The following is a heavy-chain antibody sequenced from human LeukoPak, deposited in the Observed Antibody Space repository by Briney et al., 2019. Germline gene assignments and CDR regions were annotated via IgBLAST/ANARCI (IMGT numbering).Heavy chain of an antibody. J-gene: IGHJ4*02. CDR2: IFTIGTT. D-gene: IGHD5-12*01. CDR1: GGSFSGYY. CDR3: ARHSGYSGYDYSDF. Sequence: PSETLSLTCSISGGSFSGYYWSWVRQPPGKGLWWIRNIFTIGTTNYNPSLRSRVTISADTSKNQFSLKLNSVTAADTAVYYCARHSGYSGYDYSDFCGQGTLVTVSS. V-gene: IGHV4-4*09.